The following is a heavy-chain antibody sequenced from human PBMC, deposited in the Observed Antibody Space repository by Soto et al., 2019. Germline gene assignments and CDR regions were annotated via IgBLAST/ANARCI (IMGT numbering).Heavy chain of an antibody. D-gene: IGHD5-12*01. J-gene: IGHJ4*02. CDR3: AVDIVATIFRSARGYIDY. CDR1: GGTFSSYA. V-gene: IGHV1-69*13. Sequence: GASVKVSFKASGGTFSSYAISGVRQAPGQGLEWMGGIIPIFGTANYAQKFQGRVTITADESTSTAYMELSSLRSEDTAVYYCAVDIVATIFRSARGYIDYWGQGTLVTVSS. CDR2: IIPIFGTA.